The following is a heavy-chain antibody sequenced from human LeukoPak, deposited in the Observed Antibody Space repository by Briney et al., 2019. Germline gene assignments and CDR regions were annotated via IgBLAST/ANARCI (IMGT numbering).Heavy chain of an antibody. CDR1: GFTFSSYS. Sequence: PGGSLRLSCAASGFTFSSYSMNWVRQAPGKGLEWVAVISYDGSNKYYADSVKGRFTISRDNSKNTLYLQMNSLRAEDTAVYYCAKAHHDGPGGVEDYFDYWGQGTLVTVSS. V-gene: IGHV3-30*18. CDR3: AKAHHDGPGGVEDYFDY. J-gene: IGHJ4*02. D-gene: IGHD3-16*01. CDR2: ISYDGSNK.